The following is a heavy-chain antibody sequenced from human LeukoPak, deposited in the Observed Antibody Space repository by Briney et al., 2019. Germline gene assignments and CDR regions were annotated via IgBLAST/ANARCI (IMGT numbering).Heavy chain of an antibody. CDR2: ISAYNGTT. D-gene: IGHD3-10*01. V-gene: IGHV1-18*01. Sequence: GASVKVSCKASGYTFTSYGISWVRQAPGQGLEWMGWISAYNGTTNYAQKLQGRVTMTTDTSTSTAYMELRSLRSDDTAVYYCARDIFERITMVRGVTPNWFDPWGQGTLVTVSS. CDR1: GYTFTSYG. CDR3: ARDIFERITMVRGVTPNWFDP. J-gene: IGHJ5*02.